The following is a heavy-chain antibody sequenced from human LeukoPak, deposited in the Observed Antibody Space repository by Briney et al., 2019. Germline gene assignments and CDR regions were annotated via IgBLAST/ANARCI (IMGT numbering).Heavy chain of an antibody. J-gene: IGHJ3*02. CDR1: GYTFTGYY. CDR2: INPNSGGT. V-gene: IGHV1-2*02. D-gene: IGHD3-22*01. CDR3: ASPHYDSSGPPAFDI. Sequence: ASVRVSCTASGYTFTGYYMHWVRQAPGQGLEWMGWINPNSGGTNYAQKFQGRVTMTRDTSISTAYMELSRLRSDDTAVYYCASPHYDSSGPPAFDIWGQGTMVTVSS.